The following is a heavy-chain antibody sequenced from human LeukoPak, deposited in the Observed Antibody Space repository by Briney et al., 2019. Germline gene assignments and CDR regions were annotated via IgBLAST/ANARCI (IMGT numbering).Heavy chain of an antibody. J-gene: IGHJ4*02. V-gene: IGHV6-1*01. Sequence: SQTLSLTCAISGDSVSSNSAAWNWIRQSPSRGLEWLGRTYYRSKWYNDYAVSVKSRITINPDTSKNQFSLQLNSVTPEDTAVYYCARDTRGGSYGDAPYYSDYWGQGTLVTVSS. CDR2: TYYRSKWYN. CDR1: GDSVSSNSAA. D-gene: IGHD1-26*01. CDR3: ARDTRGGSYGDAPYYSDY.